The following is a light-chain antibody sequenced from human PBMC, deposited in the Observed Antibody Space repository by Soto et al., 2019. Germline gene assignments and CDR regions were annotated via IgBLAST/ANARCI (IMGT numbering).Light chain of an antibody. V-gene: IGLV3-21*04. Sequence: SYELTQPPSVSETPGKTATITCGGSNIGSKSVNWYQQKPGQAPVLIMFYDRVRPSGIPARFSGSNSGNTATLTISGVEVGAEADYYCQVWDTTRDPEGVFGGGTKLTVL. CDR2: YDR. J-gene: IGLJ3*02. CDR1: NIGSKS. CDR3: QVWDTTRDPEGV.